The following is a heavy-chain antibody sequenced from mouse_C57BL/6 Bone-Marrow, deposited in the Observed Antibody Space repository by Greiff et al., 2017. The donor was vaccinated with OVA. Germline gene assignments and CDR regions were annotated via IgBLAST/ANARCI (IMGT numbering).Heavy chain of an antibody. Sequence: QVQLKESGAELVKPGASVKMSCKASGYTFTSYWITWVKQRPGQGLEWIGDIYPGSGSTNYNEKFKSKATLTVDTSSSTAYMQLSSLTSEDSAVYYCARRGPPWYFDVWGTGTTVTVSS. V-gene: IGHV1-55*01. J-gene: IGHJ1*03. CDR1: GYTFTSYW. CDR2: IYPGSGST. CDR3: ARRGPPWYFDV.